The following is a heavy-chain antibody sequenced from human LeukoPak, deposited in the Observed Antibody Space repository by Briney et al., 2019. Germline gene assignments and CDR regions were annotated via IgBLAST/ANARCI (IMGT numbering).Heavy chain of an antibody. CDR3: AKDEYSSSTNWYFGL. CDR2: ISYDGSNK. J-gene: IGHJ2*01. CDR1: GFTFSSYG. D-gene: IGHD6-13*01. Sequence: GGSLRLSCAASGFTFSSYGMHWARQAPGKGLEWVAVISYDGSNKYYADSVKGRFTISRDNSKNTLYLQMNSLRAEDTAVYYCAKDEYSSSTNWYFGLWGRGTLVTVSS. V-gene: IGHV3-30*18.